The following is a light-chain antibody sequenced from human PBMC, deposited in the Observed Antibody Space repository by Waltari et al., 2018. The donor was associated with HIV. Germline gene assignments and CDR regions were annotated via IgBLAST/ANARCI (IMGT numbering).Light chain of an antibody. J-gene: IGLJ3*02. Sequence: QSALTQPASVSGSPGQSTTIPCTGTSSDIGSFTYVSWYQQYPGKAPKVMIYEVSKRPSGVSSRFSGSKSGNTASLTISGLQAEDEADYYCCSYAGNSARVFGGGTKLTVL. CDR2: EVS. V-gene: IGLV2-23*02. CDR3: CSYAGNSARV. CDR1: SSDIGSFTY.